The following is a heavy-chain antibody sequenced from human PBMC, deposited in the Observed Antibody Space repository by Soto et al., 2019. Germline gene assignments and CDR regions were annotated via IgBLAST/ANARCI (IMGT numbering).Heavy chain of an antibody. J-gene: IGHJ4*02. CDR3: VKGKYDYDY. CDR2: ISSNGGST. Sequence: SGGSLRLSCSASGFTFSSYAMHWVRQAPGKGLEYVSTISSNGGSTYYADSVEGRFTISRDNSKNTLYLQMSSLRTEDTALYYCVKGKYDYDYWGQGTLVTVSS. V-gene: IGHV3-64D*06. CDR1: GFTFSSYA.